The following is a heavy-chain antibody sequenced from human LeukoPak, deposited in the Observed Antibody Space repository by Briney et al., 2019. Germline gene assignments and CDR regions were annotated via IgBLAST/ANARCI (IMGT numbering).Heavy chain of an antibody. V-gene: IGHV3-23*01. CDR2: ISGSGGNT. CDR1: GFTFSSYA. D-gene: IGHD3-16*01. CDR3: ASGGIIVEDY. Sequence: GGSLRLSCAASGFTFSSYAMSWVRQAPGKGLEWVSAISGSGGNTYYADSVKGRFTISRDNAKKSLYLQMNSLRAEDTAVYYCASGGIIVEDYWGQGTLVTVSS. J-gene: IGHJ4*02.